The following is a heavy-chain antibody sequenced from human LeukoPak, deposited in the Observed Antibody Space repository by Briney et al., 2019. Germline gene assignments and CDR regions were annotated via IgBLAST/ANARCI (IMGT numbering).Heavy chain of an antibody. Sequence: PGGSLRLSCAASGFTFSSYWMSWVRQAPGKGLEWVANIKQDGSEKYYVDSVKGRFTISRDNAKISLYLQMNTLRAEDTAVYYCARVAEGLHGSWICSSTSCYAGQGNFDYWGQGTLVTVSS. CDR1: GFTFSSYW. CDR3: ARVAEGLHGSWICSSTSCYAGQGNFDY. J-gene: IGHJ4*02. D-gene: IGHD2-2*01. CDR2: IKQDGSEK. V-gene: IGHV3-7*01.